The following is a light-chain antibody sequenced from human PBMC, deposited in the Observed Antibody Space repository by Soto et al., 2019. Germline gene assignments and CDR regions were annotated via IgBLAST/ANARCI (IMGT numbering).Light chain of an antibody. CDR2: DVS. V-gene: IGLV2-14*01. Sequence: QSALTQPASVSGSPGQSITISCTGTSSDVGGYNYVSWYQQHPGKAPKLMIYDVSNRPSGVSNRFSGSNSGNTASLTISGLQADDEADYYCSSYTSSSTFYVFGTGTKLTVL. J-gene: IGLJ1*01. CDR1: SSDVGGYNY. CDR3: SSYTSSSTFYV.